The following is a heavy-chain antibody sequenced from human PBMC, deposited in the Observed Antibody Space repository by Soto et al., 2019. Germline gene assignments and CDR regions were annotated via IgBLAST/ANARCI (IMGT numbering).Heavy chain of an antibody. J-gene: IGHJ4*02. CDR1: GGTFSSYA. D-gene: IGHD7-27*01. V-gene: IGHV1-69*13. Sequence: ASVKVSCKASGGTFSSYAISWVRQAPGQGLEGMGGIIPIFGTANYAQKFQGRVPITADESTSTAYMELSSLRSEDTAVYYCARRNWGSESFDYWGQGTLVTVSS. CDR3: ARRNWGSESFDY. CDR2: IIPIFGTA.